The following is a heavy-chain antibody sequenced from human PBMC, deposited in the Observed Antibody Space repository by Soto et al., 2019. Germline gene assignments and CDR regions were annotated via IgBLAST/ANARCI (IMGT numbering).Heavy chain of an antibody. CDR2: IWYDGSNK. D-gene: IGHD2-15*01. CDR1: GFTFSSYG. Sequence: GESLKISCAASGFTFSSYGMHWVRQAPGKGLEWVAVIWYDGSNKYYADSVKGRFTISRDNSKNTLYLQMNSLRAEDTAVYYCARDLCSGGSCYVLDPWGQGTLVTVSS. J-gene: IGHJ5*02. CDR3: ARDLCSGGSCYVLDP. V-gene: IGHV3-33*01.